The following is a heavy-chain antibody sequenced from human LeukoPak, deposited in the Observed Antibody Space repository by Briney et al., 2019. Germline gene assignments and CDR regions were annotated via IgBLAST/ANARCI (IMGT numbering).Heavy chain of an antibody. D-gene: IGHD6-19*01. V-gene: IGHV3-48*03. J-gene: IGHJ4*02. Sequence: GGSLRLSCAASGFTFSSYEMNWVRQAPGKGLEWVSYISSSGDTRTYADSVKGRFTISRDNAKNSLYLEMNSLRAEDTAVYYCAREIVSAVAGNFDYWGQGTLVTVSS. CDR2: ISSSGDTR. CDR1: GFTFSSYE. CDR3: AREIVSAVAGNFDY.